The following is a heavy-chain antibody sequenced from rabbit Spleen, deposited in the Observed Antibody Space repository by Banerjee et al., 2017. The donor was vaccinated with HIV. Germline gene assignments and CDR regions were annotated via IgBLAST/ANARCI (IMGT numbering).Heavy chain of an antibody. V-gene: IGHV1S40*01. D-gene: IGHD1-1*01. Sequence: QSLEESGGDLVKPGASLTLTCTASGIDFSSYYYMCWVRQAPGKGLEWIACIYADSSGSTYYASWAKGRFTISKTSSTTVTLQMTSLTAADTATYFCARDTSSSFSSYGMDLWGPGTLVTVS. CDR2: IYADSSGST. CDR1: GIDFSSYYY. CDR3: ARDTSSSFSSYGMDL. J-gene: IGHJ6*01.